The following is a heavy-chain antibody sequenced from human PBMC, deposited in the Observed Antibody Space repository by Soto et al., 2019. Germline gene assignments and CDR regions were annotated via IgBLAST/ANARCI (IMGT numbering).Heavy chain of an antibody. CDR1: GFTFSSYA. J-gene: IGHJ2*01. V-gene: IGHV3-23*01. D-gene: IGHD3-22*01. Sequence: EVQLLESGGGLVQPGGSLRLSCAASGFTFSSYAMSWVRQAPGKGLEWVSAISGSGGSTYYAGSVKGRFTISRDNSKNTLYLQLNSLRAEDTAVYYCAKAPDDYYLYWYFDLWGRGTLVTVS. CDR2: ISGSGGST. CDR3: AKAPDDYYLYWYFDL.